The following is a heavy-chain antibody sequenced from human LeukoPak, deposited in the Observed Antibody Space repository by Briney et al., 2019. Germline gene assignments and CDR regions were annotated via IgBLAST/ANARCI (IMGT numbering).Heavy chain of an antibody. CDR1: GYTFTSYY. CDR3: TYSSSSGFNAFDI. D-gene: IGHD6-6*01. CDR2: INPSGGST. V-gene: IGHV1-46*01. J-gene: IGHJ3*02. Sequence: ASVKVSCKASGYTFTSYYMHWVRQAPGQGLEWMGIINPSGGSTSYAQKFQGRVTMTRDMSTSTVYMELNSLRAEDTAVYYCTYSSSSGFNAFDIWGQGTMVTVSS.